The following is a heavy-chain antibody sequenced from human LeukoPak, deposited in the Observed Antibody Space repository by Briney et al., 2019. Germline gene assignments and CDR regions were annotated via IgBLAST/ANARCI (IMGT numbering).Heavy chain of an antibody. D-gene: IGHD5-12*01. V-gene: IGHV1-69*05. Sequence: SVKVSCKASGGTFSNYAISWVRQAPGQGLEWMGGIIPIFGTTNYAQKFQGRVTITTDESTSTAYMELSSLRSEDTAVYYCGRGGYDSLYWYFDLWGRGTLVTVSS. J-gene: IGHJ2*01. CDR2: IIPIFGTT. CDR3: GRGGYDSLYWYFDL. CDR1: GGTFSNYA.